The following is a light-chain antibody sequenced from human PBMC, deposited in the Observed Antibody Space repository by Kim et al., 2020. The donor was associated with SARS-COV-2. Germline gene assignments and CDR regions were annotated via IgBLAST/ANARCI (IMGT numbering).Light chain of an antibody. CDR2: DVP. CDR3: CSSAGSPQKA. J-gene: IGLJ3*02. Sequence: QSATLPCPGTDVAVGVSTSVSSYHLRPLQAPELVIYDVPNRASGVPHHFSGSTSASTAFLTIAGLQANDEGDYYCCSSAGSPQKAFGRGTQLTVL. V-gene: IGLV2-11*01. CDR1: DVAVGVSTS.